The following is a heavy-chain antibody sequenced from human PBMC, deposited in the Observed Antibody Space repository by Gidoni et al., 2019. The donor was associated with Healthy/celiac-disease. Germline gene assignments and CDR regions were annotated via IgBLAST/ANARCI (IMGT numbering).Heavy chain of an antibody. Sequence: QVQLVESGGGVVQPGRSLRLSCAASGFTFSSYGMHWVRQAPGKGLEWVAVISYDGSNKYYADSVKGRFTISRDNSKNTLYLQMNSLRAEDTAVYYCAKDRTDFWSGDFDYWGQGTLVTVSS. V-gene: IGHV3-30*18. D-gene: IGHD3-3*01. CDR2: ISYDGSNK. CDR3: AKDRTDFWSGDFDY. J-gene: IGHJ4*02. CDR1: GFTFSSYG.